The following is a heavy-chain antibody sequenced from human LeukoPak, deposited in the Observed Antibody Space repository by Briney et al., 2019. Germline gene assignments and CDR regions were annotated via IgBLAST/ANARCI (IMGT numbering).Heavy chain of an antibody. CDR1: GFSFNSYW. V-gene: IGHV3-7*01. CDR2: IREDGGDK. CDR3: ARSERWLQVHFDY. J-gene: IGHJ4*02. D-gene: IGHD5-24*01. Sequence: GGSLRLSCAASGFSFNSYWMSWVRQAPGKGLDWVASIREDGGDKKYVDSVKGRFTISRDNAKNSLYLQMNSLRAEDTAVYYCARSERWLQVHFDYWGQGTLVTVSS.